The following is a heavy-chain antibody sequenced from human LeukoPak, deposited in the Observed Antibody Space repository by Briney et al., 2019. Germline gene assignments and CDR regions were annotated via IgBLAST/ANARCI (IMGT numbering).Heavy chain of an antibody. D-gene: IGHD3-10*01. J-gene: IGHJ6*02. CDR2: IYYSGST. CDR3: ASGSGRGDYYYGMDV. CDR1: GGSISSYY. Sequence: PSETLSLTCTVSGGSISSYYWSWIRQPPGKGLEWIGCIYYSGSTNYNPSLKSRVTISVDTSKNQFSLKLSSVTAADTAVYYCASGSGRGDYYYGMDVWGQGTTVTVSS. V-gene: IGHV4-59*01.